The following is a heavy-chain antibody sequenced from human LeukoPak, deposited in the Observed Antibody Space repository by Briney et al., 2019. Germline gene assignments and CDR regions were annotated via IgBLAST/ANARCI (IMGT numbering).Heavy chain of an antibody. CDR2: ISSSGSTK. J-gene: IGHJ4*02. D-gene: IGHD3-22*01. V-gene: IGHV3-11*01. CDR3: ASSAPQGRYYDTLDY. Sequence: GGSLRLSCAASGFTFSDYYMSWIRQAPGKGLEWVSYISSSGSTKYYADSVKGRFTISRDNAKNSLYLQMNSLRAEDTAVYYCASSAPQGRYYDTLDYWGQGTLVTVSS. CDR1: GFTFSDYY.